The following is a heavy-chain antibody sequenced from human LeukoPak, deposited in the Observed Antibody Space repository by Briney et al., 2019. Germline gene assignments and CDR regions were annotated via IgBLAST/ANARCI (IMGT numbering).Heavy chain of an antibody. CDR1: GGSISSSSYY. CDR2: IYYSGST. V-gene: IGHV4-39*07. J-gene: IGHJ6*03. D-gene: IGHD6-13*01. CDR3: ARDGAYSSSWVYYYYYYMDV. Sequence: SETLSLTCTVSGGSISSSSYYWGWIRQPPGKGLEWIGSIYYSGSTYYNPSLKSRVTISVDTSKNQFSLKLSSVTAADTAVYYCARDGAYSSSWVYYYYYYMDVWGKGTTVTVSS.